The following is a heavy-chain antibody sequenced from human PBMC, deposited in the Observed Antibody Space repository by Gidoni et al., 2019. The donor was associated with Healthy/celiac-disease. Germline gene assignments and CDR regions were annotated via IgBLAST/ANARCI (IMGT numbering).Heavy chain of an antibody. CDR2: IYHSGST. J-gene: IGHJ1*01. Sequence: QVQLQESGPGLVKPSETLSLTCAVSGYSISSGYYWGWIRQPPGKGLEWIGSIYHSGSTYYNPSLKSRVTISVDTSKNQFSLKLSSVTAADTAVYYCARVHLDYDSSAYEGYFQHWGQGTLVTVSS. V-gene: IGHV4-38-2*01. CDR3: ARVHLDYDSSAYEGYFQH. CDR1: GYSISSGYY. D-gene: IGHD3-22*01.